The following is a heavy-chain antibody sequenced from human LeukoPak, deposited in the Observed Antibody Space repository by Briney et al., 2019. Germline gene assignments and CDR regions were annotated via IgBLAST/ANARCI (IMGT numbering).Heavy chain of an antibody. CDR1: GFTFSTYV. J-gene: IGHJ4*02. CDR2: ITSTGGNT. Sequence: GGSLRLSCSVSGFTFSTYVMHWVRQAPGKGLEFVSAITSTGGNTYYADSVTGRFTLSRDNSKNTLYLQMSSLRAEDTAVYYCVIVRGYFDSSGTDYWGQGTLVTVSS. D-gene: IGHD3-9*01. V-gene: IGHV3-64D*06. CDR3: VIVRGYFDSSGTDY.